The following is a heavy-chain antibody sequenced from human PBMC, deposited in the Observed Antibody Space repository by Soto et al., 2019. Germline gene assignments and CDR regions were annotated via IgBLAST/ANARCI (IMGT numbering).Heavy chain of an antibody. CDR3: ARDVGSSHGPGHPHYFDY. CDR2: IYYNGNT. V-gene: IGHV4-31*03. Sequence: SETLSLTCTVSGGSISSGDYYWSWIRQQTGKDLEWIGYIYYNGNTYSTPSLKSRATISLDTSKNQFFLKLNSVTAADTAVYYFARDVGSSHGPGHPHYFDYWGQGTLVTVSS. D-gene: IGHD2-2*01. CDR1: GGSISSGDYY. J-gene: IGHJ4*02.